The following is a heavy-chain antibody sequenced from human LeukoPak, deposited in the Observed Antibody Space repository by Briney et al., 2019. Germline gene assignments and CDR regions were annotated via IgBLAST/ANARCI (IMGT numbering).Heavy chain of an antibody. J-gene: IGHJ6*02. CDR3: AKRVVADYYYYYGMDV. CDR2: ISYDGSNK. D-gene: IGHD6-19*01. V-gene: IGHV3-30*18. CDR1: GFTFSYYG. Sequence: GGSLRLSCAASGFTFSYYGMHWVRQAPGKGLEWVAVISYDGSNKYYADSVKGRFTISRDNSKNTLYLQMNSLRAEDTAVYYCAKRVVADYYYYYGMDVWGQGTTVTVSS.